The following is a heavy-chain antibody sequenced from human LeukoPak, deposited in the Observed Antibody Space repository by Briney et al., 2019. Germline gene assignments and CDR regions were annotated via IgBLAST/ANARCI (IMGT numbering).Heavy chain of an antibody. V-gene: IGHV4-39*01. D-gene: IGHD3-10*01. CDR1: GGSITSSSYY. Sequence: SETLSLTCTVSGGSITSSSYYWGWIRQPPGKGLEWIGSIYHGGNTSYNPSLKSRVTISVDTSKNQFSLKLSSVTAADTAVYYCARHRWGVRGLNWFDPWGQGTLVTVSS. CDR3: ARHRWGVRGLNWFDP. J-gene: IGHJ5*02. CDR2: IYHGGNT.